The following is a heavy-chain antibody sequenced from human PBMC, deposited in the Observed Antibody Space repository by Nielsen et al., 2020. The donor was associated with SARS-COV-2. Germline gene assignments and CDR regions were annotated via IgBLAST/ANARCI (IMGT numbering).Heavy chain of an antibody. D-gene: IGHD3-10*01. CDR2: IKQDGSEK. Sequence: WIRQPPGKGLEWVANIKQDGSEKYFIDSVKGRFTISRDNAKNSLYLQMNSLRAEDTAVYYCARDWSSGSGSSYYYYGMDVWGQGTTVTVSS. V-gene: IGHV3-7*01. J-gene: IGHJ6*02. CDR3: ARDWSSGSGSSYYYYGMDV.